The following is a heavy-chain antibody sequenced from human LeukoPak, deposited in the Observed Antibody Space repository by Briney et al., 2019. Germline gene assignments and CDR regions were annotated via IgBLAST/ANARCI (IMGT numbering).Heavy chain of an antibody. CDR3: ARGGYCSGGSCTGFDY. CDR2: IKQDGSEK. D-gene: IGHD2-15*01. Sequence: SGGSLRLSCAASGFTFSSYWMSWVRQAPGKGLEWVANIKQDGSEKYYVDSVKGRFTISRDNAKNSLYLQMNSLRAEDTAVYYCARGGYCSGGSCTGFDYWGQGTLVTVSS. V-gene: IGHV3-7*03. CDR1: GFTFSSYW. J-gene: IGHJ4*02.